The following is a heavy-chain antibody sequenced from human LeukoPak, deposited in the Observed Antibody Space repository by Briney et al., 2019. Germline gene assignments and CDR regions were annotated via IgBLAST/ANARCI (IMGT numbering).Heavy chain of an antibody. CDR2: ISSYNRIT. CDR3: ANVAKGRYFFYYMDV. J-gene: IGHJ6*03. V-gene: IGHV1-18*01. Sequence: ASVKVSCKASGYSLNTYGVSWARQAPGQGLQWIGWISSYNRITNYAQKFQGRVTVTTDTSTDTTYMELRSLRSDDTAVYYCANVAKGRYFFYYMDVWGKGTTVTVSS. CDR1: GYSLNTYG.